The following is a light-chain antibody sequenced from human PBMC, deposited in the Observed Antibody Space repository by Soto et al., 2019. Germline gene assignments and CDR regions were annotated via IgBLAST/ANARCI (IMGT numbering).Light chain of an antibody. V-gene: IGKV3-11*01. Sequence: EIVLTQSPATLSFSPGERATLSCRASQSIDIYLAWYQQIPGQAPRLLIYDASHRATGIPARFSGSGSGTDFTLTISSLEPGDFAVYYCQHRTDCPPVCPFGQGTKLEIK. CDR2: DAS. CDR1: QSIDIY. J-gene: IGKJ2*02. CDR3: QHRTDCPPVCP.